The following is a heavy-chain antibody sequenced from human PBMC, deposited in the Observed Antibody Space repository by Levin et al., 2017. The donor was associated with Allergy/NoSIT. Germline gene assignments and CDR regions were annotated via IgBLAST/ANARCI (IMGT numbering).Heavy chain of an antibody. CDR3: VRQRGGDA. V-gene: IGHV3-7*01. Sequence: LSLTCVGSGFTFTDHWMTWVRQAPGKGLEWVANIKQDGSEMYYVDSVKGRFTISRDNAKKSLYLEMNSLRVEDTAVYYCVRQRGGDAWGQGTLVTVSS. CDR1: GFTFTDHW. D-gene: IGHD3-16*01. J-gene: IGHJ5*02. CDR2: IKQDGSEM.